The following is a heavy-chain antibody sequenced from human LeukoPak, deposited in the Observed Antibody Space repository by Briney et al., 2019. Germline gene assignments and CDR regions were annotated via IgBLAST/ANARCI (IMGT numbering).Heavy chain of an antibody. J-gene: IGHJ4*02. V-gene: IGHV3-30*19. CDR2: IWYDGSNK. Sequence: GRSLRLSCAASGFTFSSYGMHWVRQAPGKGLEWVAVIWYDGSNKYYADSVKGRFTISRDNSKNTLYLQMNSLRAEDTAVYYCARESKQKGSSLDYWGQGTLVTVSS. CDR1: GFTFSSYG. CDR3: ARESKQKGSSLDY.